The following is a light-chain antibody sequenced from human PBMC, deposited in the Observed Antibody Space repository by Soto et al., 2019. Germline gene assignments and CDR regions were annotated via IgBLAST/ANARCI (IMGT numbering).Light chain of an antibody. J-gene: IGKJ1*01. CDR2: GAS. V-gene: IGKV3-15*01. CDR3: QQYNNWPPWT. Sequence: EIVLTQSPATLSLSPGERATLSCRASQSVSSSSLAWYQQKRGQAPRLLIYGASTRATGIPARFSGSGSGTEFTLTISSLQSEDFAVYYCQQYNNWPPWTFGQGTKVDIK. CDR1: QSVSSSS.